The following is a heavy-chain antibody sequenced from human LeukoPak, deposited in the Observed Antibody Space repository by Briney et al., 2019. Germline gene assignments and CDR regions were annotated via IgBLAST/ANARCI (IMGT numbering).Heavy chain of an antibody. D-gene: IGHD6-19*01. CDR2: ISSSGSTI. V-gene: IGHV3-48*03. J-gene: IGHJ4*02. Sequence: GGSLRLSCAASGFTFSSYEMNWVRQAPGKGLEWVSYISSSGSTIYYADSVKGRFTISRDNAKNSLYLQMNSLRAEDTAVYYCARATFIAVAGTAFDYWGQGTLVTVSS. CDR1: GFTFSSYE. CDR3: ARATFIAVAGTAFDY.